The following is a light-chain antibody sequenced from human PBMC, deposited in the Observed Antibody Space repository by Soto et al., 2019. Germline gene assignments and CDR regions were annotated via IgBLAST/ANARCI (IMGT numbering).Light chain of an antibody. CDR1: QSISSW. V-gene: IGKV1-5*03. Sequence: DIQMTQSPSTLSASVGDRVTITCRASQSISSWLAWYQQKPGTAPKLLIYKASTLQSGVPSRFSGSGSGTEFTLTISSLQSDDSATYYCQQYNGNWTFGQGTKVDIK. J-gene: IGKJ1*01. CDR2: KAS. CDR3: QQYNGNWT.